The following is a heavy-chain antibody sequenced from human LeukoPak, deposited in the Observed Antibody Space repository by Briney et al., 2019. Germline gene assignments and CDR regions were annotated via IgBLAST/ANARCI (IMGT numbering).Heavy chain of an antibody. CDR1: GYNFTSYW. CDR3: ARQGGTYMPALFDY. J-gene: IGHJ4*02. D-gene: IGHD2-15*01. Sequence: KGGESLQISCKGSGYNFTSYWIGWVRQLPGKGLEWMGIIYPGDSDTKYSPSFQGQVTISADKSISTAYLQWSSLKASDTAMYYCARQGGTYMPALFDYWGQGTLVTVSS. CDR2: IYPGDSDT. V-gene: IGHV5-51*01.